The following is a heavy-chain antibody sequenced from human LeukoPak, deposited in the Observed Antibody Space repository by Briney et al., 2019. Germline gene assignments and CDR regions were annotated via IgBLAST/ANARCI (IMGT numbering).Heavy chain of an antibody. V-gene: IGHV3-21*05. Sequence: GGSLRLSCAASGFIFSNYEMNWVRQAPGKGLEWVSYISSSSSYIYYADSVKGRFTISRDNAKNSLYLQMNSLRAEDTAVYYCARDGRPYYYMDVWGKGTTVTVSS. CDR3: ARDGRPYYYMDV. D-gene: IGHD1-1*01. CDR1: GFIFSNYE. CDR2: ISSSSSYI. J-gene: IGHJ6*03.